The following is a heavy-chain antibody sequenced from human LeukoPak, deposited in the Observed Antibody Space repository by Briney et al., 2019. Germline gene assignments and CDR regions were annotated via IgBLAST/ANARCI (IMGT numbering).Heavy chain of an antibody. J-gene: IGHJ4*02. D-gene: IGHD6-13*01. Sequence: PGRSLRLSCAASGFTFSSYSMNWVRQAPGKGLEWVSSISRRSSYIYYADSVKGRFTISRDNAKNSLYLQMNSLRAEDTAVYYCARVPAAAGDGEFDYWGQGTLVTVSS. CDR1: GFTFSSYS. V-gene: IGHV3-21*04. CDR2: ISRRSSYI. CDR3: ARVPAAAGDGEFDY.